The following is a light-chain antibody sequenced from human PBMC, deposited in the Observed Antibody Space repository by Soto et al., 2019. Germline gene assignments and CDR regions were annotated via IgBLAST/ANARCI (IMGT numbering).Light chain of an antibody. CDR2: GSS. J-gene: IGLJ2*01. CDR3: QSYDSSLSDVV. CDR1: SSNIGAGYD. Sequence: QSVLTQPPSVSGAPGQRVTISCTGSSSNIGAGYDVHWYQQLPGTAPKVLIYGSSNRPSGVPDRFSASKSGTSASLAITGLQAEDEADYYCQSYDSSLSDVVFGGGTKLTVL. V-gene: IGLV1-40*01.